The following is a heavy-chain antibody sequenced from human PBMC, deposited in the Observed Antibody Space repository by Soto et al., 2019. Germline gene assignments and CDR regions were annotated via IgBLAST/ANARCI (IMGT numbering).Heavy chain of an antibody. CDR1: GFSLNTSGVG. CDR3: AHTHPGYSNWYFDL. J-gene: IGHJ2*01. CDR2: VYGDNDK. V-gene: IGHV2-5*02. D-gene: IGHD3-22*01. Sequence: QITLKESGPTLVKPTQTLTLACTFSGFSLNTSGVGVGWIRQPPGKALEWLALVYGDNDKRYSPSLKSRLTTARVTSKNHVVLRMTNVDPGDTGTYYCAHTHPGYSNWYFDLWGRGTLGTVSS.